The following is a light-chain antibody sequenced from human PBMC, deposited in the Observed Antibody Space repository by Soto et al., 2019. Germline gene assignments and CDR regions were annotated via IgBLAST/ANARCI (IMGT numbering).Light chain of an antibody. CDR3: QQYNNWLKT. J-gene: IGKJ1*01. V-gene: IGKV3-15*01. Sequence: EIVMTQSPATLSVSPGERATLSCRASQSVSSNLAWYQQKPGQAPRLLIYGASTRATGIPARFSGSGSGTEFTLTISSLQSGDFAVYYCQQYNNWLKTFGQGTKVDIK. CDR2: GAS. CDR1: QSVSSN.